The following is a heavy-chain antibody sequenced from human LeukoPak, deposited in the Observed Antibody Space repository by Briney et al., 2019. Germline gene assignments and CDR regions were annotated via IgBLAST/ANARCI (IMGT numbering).Heavy chain of an antibody. V-gene: IGHV3-21*01. CDR3: ARDQGPAHDY. CDR2: ISSSSSYI. J-gene: IGHJ4*02. CDR1: GFTFSSYS. Sequence: GGSLRLSCAASGFTFSSYSMNWVRQAPGKGLEWVSSISSSSSYIYYADSVKGRFAISRDNAKNTLYLQMNSLRAEDTAVYYCARDQGPAHDYWGQGTLVTVSS.